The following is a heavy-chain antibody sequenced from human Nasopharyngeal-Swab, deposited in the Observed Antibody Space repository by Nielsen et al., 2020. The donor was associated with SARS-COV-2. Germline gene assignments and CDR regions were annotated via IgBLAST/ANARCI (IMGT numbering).Heavy chain of an antibody. D-gene: IGHD6-13*01. CDR3: ARVDIAAAGTWLFDY. Sequence: GGSLRLSCAASGFTFSDYYMSWIRQAPGQGLEWVSYNSSSGSTIYYADSVKGRFTISRDNAKNSLYLQMNSLRAEDTAVYYCARVDIAAAGTWLFDYWGQGTLVTVSS. V-gene: IGHV3-11*01. CDR1: GFTFSDYY. J-gene: IGHJ4*02. CDR2: NSSSGSTI.